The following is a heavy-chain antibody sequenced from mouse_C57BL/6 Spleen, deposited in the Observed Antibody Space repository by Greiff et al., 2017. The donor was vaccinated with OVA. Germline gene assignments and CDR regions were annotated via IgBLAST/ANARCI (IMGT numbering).Heavy chain of an antibody. D-gene: IGHD2-1*01. CDR3: ARHRGNYYCDY. J-gene: IGHJ2*01. CDR1: GFTFSDYY. V-gene: IGHV5-12*01. Sequence: EVKLMESGGGLVQPGGSLKLSCAASGFTFSDYYMYWVRQTPEKRLEWVAYISNGGGSTYYPDTVKGRFTISRDNAKNTLYLQMSRLKSEDTAMYYCARHRGNYYCDYWGQGTTLTVSS. CDR2: ISNGGGST.